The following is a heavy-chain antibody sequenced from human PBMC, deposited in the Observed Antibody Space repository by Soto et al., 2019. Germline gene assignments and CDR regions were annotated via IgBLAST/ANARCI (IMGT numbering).Heavy chain of an antibody. CDR1: GYTFTSYG. V-gene: IGHV1-18*01. J-gene: IGHJ4*02. Sequence: GASVKVSCKASGYTFTSYGISWVRQAPGQGLEWMGWISAYNGNTNYAQKLQGRVTMTTDTSTSTAYMELRSLRSDDTAVYYCAREGAPTVTTFAGGPYYFDYWGQGTLVTVSS. CDR2: ISAYNGNT. D-gene: IGHD4-17*01. CDR3: AREGAPTVTTFAGGPYYFDY.